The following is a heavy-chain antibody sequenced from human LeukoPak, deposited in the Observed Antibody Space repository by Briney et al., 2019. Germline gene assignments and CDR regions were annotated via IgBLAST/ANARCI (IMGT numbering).Heavy chain of an antibody. V-gene: IGHV1-46*01. CDR1: GYTFTSYY. D-gene: IGHD3-10*01. CDR2: INPGGGST. J-gene: IGHJ4*02. CDR3: ARDFNYYGSGNYYHPLYFDY. Sequence: ASVKVSCKASGYTFTSYYMHWVRQAPGQGLEWMGIINPGGGSTSYAQKFQGRVTMTRDMSTSTVYMELSSLKLDDTAVYYCARDFNYYGSGNYYHPLYFDYWGQGTLVTVSS.